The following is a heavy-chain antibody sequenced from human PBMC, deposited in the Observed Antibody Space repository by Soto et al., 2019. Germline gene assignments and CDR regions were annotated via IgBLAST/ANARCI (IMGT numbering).Heavy chain of an antibody. CDR1: GFTFSRYW. Sequence: PGGSLRLSCAASGFTFSRYWMNWFRQAPGKGLEWVANIKQDGTEKNYVDSVKGRFTISRDNARKSLYLQMDSLRAEDTAVYFCARGDTPMITGMDSFDIWGQGXMVTVSS. D-gene: IGHD5-18*01. V-gene: IGHV3-7*01. CDR2: IKQDGTEK. J-gene: IGHJ3*02. CDR3: ARGDTPMITGMDSFDI.